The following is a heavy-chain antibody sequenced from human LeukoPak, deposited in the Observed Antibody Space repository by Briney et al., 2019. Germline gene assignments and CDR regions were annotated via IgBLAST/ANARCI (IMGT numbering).Heavy chain of an antibody. CDR3: ARDREENNWNDLDY. D-gene: IGHD1-20*01. CDR1: GYSFSNFD. Sequence: GASVKVSCKASGYSFSNFDINWVRQAPGQGLEWMGWMNPKSGNAGYAQKFQGRVTLTRDTSITTAYLELSSLRSEDTAVYYCARDREENNWNDLDYWGQGTLVTVSS. J-gene: IGHJ4*02. CDR2: MNPKSGNA. V-gene: IGHV1-8*01.